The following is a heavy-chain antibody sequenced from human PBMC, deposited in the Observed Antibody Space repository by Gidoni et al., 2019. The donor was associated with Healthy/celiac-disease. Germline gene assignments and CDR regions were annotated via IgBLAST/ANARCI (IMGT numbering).Heavy chain of an antibody. CDR2: IRSKANSYET. J-gene: IGHJ6*02. Sequence: WVGRIRSKANSYETAYAASLKGRFTISRDDSKNTAYLQMNSLKTEDTAVYYCTRQANYYYYGMDVWGQGTTVTVSS. CDR3: TRQANYYYYGMDV. V-gene: IGHV3-73*01.